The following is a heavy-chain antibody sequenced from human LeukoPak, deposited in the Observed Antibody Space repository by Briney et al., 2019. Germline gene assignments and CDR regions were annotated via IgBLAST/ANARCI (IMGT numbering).Heavy chain of an antibody. V-gene: IGHV1-2*02. D-gene: IGHD4-17*01. Sequence: ASVKVSCKASGYTFTGYYMHWVRQAPAQGLEWMGWINPNSGGTNYAQKFQGRVTMTRATSTSKVYMEMSRLRSEDTAVYYCARGGYGDRIDYWGQGTLVSVSS. CDR3: ARGGYGDRIDY. CDR2: INPNSGGT. CDR1: GYTFTGYY. J-gene: IGHJ4*02.